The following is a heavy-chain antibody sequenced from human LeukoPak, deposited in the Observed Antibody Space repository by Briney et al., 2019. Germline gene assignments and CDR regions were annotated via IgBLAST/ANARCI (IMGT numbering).Heavy chain of an antibody. V-gene: IGHV4-61*05. CDR3: ARGTGGTAWHTDS. D-gene: IGHD2-8*02. CDR1: GGSISTTSHY. CDR2: TSYSGST. J-gene: IGHJ4*02. Sequence: SETLSLTCTVSGGSISTTSHYWGWIRQPPGKGLEWIGYTSYSGSTNYNPSLRSRVTLSLDTSKNQFSLKVTSVTAADTAVYYCARGTGGTAWHTDSWGQGTLVTVSS.